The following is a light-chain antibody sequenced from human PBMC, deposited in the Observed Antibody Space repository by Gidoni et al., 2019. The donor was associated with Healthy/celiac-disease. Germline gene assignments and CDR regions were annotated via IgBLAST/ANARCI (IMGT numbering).Light chain of an antibody. CDR3: QQSYSNPKT. Sequence: DIQITQSPSSLSASVGDRVTITCRASQSISSYLHWYQQKPGKAPKLLIYAASSLQSGVPSRFSGSGSGTDFTLTISSLQPEDSATYYCQQSYSNPKTFGQGTKVDI. CDR1: QSISSY. J-gene: IGKJ3*01. V-gene: IGKV1-39*01. CDR2: AAS.